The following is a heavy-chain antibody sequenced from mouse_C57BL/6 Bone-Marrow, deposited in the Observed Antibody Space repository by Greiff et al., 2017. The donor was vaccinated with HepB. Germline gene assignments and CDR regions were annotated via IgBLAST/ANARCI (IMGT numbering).Heavy chain of an antibody. J-gene: IGHJ3*01. CDR1: GYSFTDYN. D-gene: IGHD2-4*01. CDR3: ASSGGYYYDYPYWFAY. Sequence: VQLPQSGPELVNPGASVKISCKASGYSFTDYNMNWVKQSNGKSLEWIGVINPDYGTTSYNQKFKGKATLTVDQSSSTAYMQLNSLTSEDSAVYYYASSGGYYYDYPYWFAYCGQGKLVTVSA. CDR2: INPDYGTT. V-gene: IGHV1-39*01.